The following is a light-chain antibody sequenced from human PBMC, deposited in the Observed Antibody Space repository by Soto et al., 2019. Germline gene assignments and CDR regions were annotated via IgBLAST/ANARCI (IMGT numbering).Light chain of an antibody. CDR2: DTI. CDR1: QSITW. V-gene: IGKV1-5*01. J-gene: IGKJ3*01. Sequence: DIQMTQSPSTLSASVGDRVTITCRASQSITWLAWYQQKPGKAPKLLXFDTISLQSGVPSRFRGSGSGTEFTLTISSLQPDDFATYFCQQYNSYSGTFGPGTKVDIK. CDR3: QQYNSYSGT.